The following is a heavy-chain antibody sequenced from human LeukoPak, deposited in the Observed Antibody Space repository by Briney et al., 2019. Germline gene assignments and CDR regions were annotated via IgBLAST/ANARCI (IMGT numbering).Heavy chain of an antibody. CDR1: GFTFSHYG. CDR2: IWSDGSNR. CDR3: AKDAQRGFDYSNSLDN. J-gene: IGHJ4*02. V-gene: IGHV3-33*06. Sequence: GGSLRLSCATSGFTFSHYGMHWVRQAPGKGLEWAAVIWSDGSNRYYGDPVKGRFTISRDNFQSTVYLQMNSLRAEDTAVYYCAKDAQRGFDYSNSLDNWGQGTLVTVSS. D-gene: IGHD4-11*01.